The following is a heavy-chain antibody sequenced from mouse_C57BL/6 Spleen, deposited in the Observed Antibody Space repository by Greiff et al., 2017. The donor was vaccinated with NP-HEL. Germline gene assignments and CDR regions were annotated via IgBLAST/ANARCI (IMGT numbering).Heavy chain of an antibody. CDR1: GFTFSSYG. D-gene: IGHD2-4*01. Sequence: VQLKESGGDLVKPGGSLKLSCAASGFTFSSYGMSWVRQTPDKRLEWVATISSGGSYTYYPDSVKGRFTISRDNAKNTLYLQMSSLKSEDTAMYYCARMIYYDYDGYAMDYWGQGTSVTVSS. J-gene: IGHJ4*01. V-gene: IGHV5-6*01. CDR2: ISSGGSYT. CDR3: ARMIYYDYDGYAMDY.